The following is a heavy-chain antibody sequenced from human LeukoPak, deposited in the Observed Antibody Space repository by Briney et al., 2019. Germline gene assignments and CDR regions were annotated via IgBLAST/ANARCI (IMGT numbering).Heavy chain of an antibody. CDR2: IYYSGST. D-gene: IGHD6-13*01. V-gene: IGHV4-31*03. J-gene: IGHJ4*02. Sequence: PSQTLSLTCTVSGGSISSGGYYWSWIRQHPGKGLEWIGYIYYSGSTYYNPSLKSRVTTSVDTSKNQFSLKLSSVTAADTAVYYCARSLSYSSSLPFDYWGQGTLVTVSS. CDR3: ARSLSYSSSLPFDY. CDR1: GGSISSGGYY.